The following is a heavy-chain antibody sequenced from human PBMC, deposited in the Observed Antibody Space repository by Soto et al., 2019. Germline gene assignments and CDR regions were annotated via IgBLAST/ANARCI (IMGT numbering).Heavy chain of an antibody. J-gene: IGHJ6*03. CDR3: ARVRYSGYRSNYYYYMDV. CDR2: INHSGST. Sequence: SETLSLTCAVYGGSFSGYYWSWIRQPPGKGLEWIGEINHSGSTNYNPSLKSRVTISVDTSKNQFSLKLSSVTAADTAVYYCARVRYSGYRSNYYYYMDVWGKGTTVTVSS. V-gene: IGHV4-34*01. D-gene: IGHD5-12*01. CDR1: GGSFSGYY.